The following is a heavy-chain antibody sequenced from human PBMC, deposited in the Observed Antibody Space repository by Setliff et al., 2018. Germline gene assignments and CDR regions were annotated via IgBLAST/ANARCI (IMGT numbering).Heavy chain of an antibody. D-gene: IGHD3-10*01. V-gene: IGHV3-23*01. CDR2: ISATSGTT. J-gene: IGHJ6*02. CDR3: AKLRTPGTGYYYYATDV. CDR1: GFTFSSYA. Sequence: PGGSLRLSCAASGFTFSSYAMTWVRQAPGKGLECVSGISATSGTTNYADSVKGRFTISRDNSKNTLYVQMNSLRADDTAVHYCAKLRTPGTGYYYYATDVWGQGTTVTVSS.